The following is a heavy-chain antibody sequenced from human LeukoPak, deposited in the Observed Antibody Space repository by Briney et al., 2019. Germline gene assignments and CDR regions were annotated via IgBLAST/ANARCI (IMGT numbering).Heavy chain of an antibody. Sequence: SETLSLTCTVSGGSISSSNWWSWVRQPPGKGLEWIGEIYHSGSTNYNPSLKSRVTISVDKSKNQFSLKLSSVTAADTAVYYCARDDMGSSSYYYYYYMDVWGKGTTVTVSS. CDR1: GGSISSSNW. D-gene: IGHD6-6*01. CDR2: IYHSGST. CDR3: ARDDMGSSSYYYYYYMDV. J-gene: IGHJ6*03. V-gene: IGHV4-4*02.